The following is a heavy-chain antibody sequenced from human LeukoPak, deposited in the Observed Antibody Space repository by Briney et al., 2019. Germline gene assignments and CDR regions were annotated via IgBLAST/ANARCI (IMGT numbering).Heavy chain of an antibody. CDR1: GYTFTGYY. Sequence: GASVKVSCKASGYTFTGYYMHWVRQAPGQGLEWMGRINPNSGGTNYAQKFQGRVTMTRDTSISTAYMELSRLRSDDTAVYYCARARQHTYYYDSSCYYYFDYWGQGTLVTVSS. V-gene: IGHV1-2*06. CDR3: ARARQHTYYYDSSCYYYFDY. CDR2: INPNSGGT. D-gene: IGHD3-22*01. J-gene: IGHJ4*02.